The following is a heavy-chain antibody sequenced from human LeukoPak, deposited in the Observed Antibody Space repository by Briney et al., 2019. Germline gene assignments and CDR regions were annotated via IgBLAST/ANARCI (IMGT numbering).Heavy chain of an antibody. CDR2: INSDASNT. CDR1: GVTFSSYW. CDR3: HATLSSFDY. V-gene: IGHV3-74*01. Sequence: PGGSLRLSCVASGVTFSSYWMHWVRQAPGKGLVWVSRINSDASNTNYADSVKGRFTISRDNAKNTLYLQMNSLRAEDTAVYYCHATLSSFDYWGQGTLITVSS. D-gene: IGHD3-10*01. J-gene: IGHJ4*02.